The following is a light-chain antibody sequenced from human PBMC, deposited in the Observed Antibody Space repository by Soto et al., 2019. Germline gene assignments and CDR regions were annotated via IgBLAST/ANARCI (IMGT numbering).Light chain of an antibody. J-gene: IGKJ1*01. V-gene: IGKV3-20*01. CDR2: GAS. CDR3: QQYVSSPWT. Sequence: DIVLTQSPATLSLSPGERATLSCRASQSVTNNYLAWYQQKPGQAPRLLFHGASSRPTGIPYRFSGSGSGTDFTLTISSLEPEDFAVYYCQQYVSSPWTFGQGTKVDIK. CDR1: QSVTNNY.